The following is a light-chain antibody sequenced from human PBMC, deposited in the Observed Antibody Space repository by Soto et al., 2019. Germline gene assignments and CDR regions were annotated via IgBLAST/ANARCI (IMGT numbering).Light chain of an antibody. V-gene: IGLV2-8*01. CDR1: SSDVGGYNY. Sequence: QSALIQPTSASGSPGQSVTISCTGTSSDVGGYNYVSWYQQRPGKAPKLMIYEVSKRPSGVPDRFSGSKSGNTASLTVSGLQAEDEADYYCNSYAGSNNLVFGGGTKLTVL. CDR2: EVS. CDR3: NSYAGSNNLV. J-gene: IGLJ2*01.